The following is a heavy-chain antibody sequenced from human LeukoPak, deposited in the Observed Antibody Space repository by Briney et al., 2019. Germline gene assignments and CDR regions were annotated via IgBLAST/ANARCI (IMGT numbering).Heavy chain of an antibody. J-gene: IGHJ6*03. D-gene: IGHD2-15*01. CDR2: ISSSSSTI. V-gene: IGHV3-48*01. Sequence: GGSLRLSCAASGFTFSSYSMNWVRQAPGKGLEWVSYISSSSSTIYYADSVKGRFTISRDNAKNSLYLQMNSLRAEDTAVYYCAREHCSGGSCYPSAYYYYMDVWGKGTTVTVSS. CDR1: GFTFSSYS. CDR3: AREHCSGGSCYPSAYYYYMDV.